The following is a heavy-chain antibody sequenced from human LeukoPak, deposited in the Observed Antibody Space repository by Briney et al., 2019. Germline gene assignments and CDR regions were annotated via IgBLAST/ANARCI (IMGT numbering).Heavy chain of an antibody. Sequence: GGSLRLSCAASGFTFSSYAVSWVRQAPGKGLEWVSAISGRGGTTYYADSVKGRFTISRDNSKNTLYLQMNNLRAEDTAVYYCARKDSGNSPFDYWGQGTLVTVSS. CDR2: ISGRGGTT. J-gene: IGHJ4*02. V-gene: IGHV3-23*01. D-gene: IGHD4-23*01. CDR3: ARKDSGNSPFDY. CDR1: GFTFSSYA.